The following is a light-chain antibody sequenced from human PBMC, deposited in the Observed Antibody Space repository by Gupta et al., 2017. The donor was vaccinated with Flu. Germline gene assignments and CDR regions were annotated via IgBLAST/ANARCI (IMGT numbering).Light chain of an antibody. CDR2: ATS. CDR1: HSSSSD. V-gene: IGKV1-8*01. J-gene: IGKJ1*01. Sequence: PSSFSASRGHRVTIPCRISHSSSSDLAWYQQKPGQAPKLLIYATSTWDSGVPYRFSGSGSGRDFTLTISSLEPEDFAVYSCQQYYSSPPTFGQGTKVEIK. CDR3: QQYYSSPPT.